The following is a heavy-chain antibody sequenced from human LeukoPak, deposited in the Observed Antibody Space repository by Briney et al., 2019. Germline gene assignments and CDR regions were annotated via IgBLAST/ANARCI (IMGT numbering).Heavy chain of an antibody. CDR3: AREKIAMRAFDS. CDR1: GESITTHY. V-gene: IGHV4-59*11. CDR2: VYDTGST. D-gene: IGHD2-2*01. J-gene: IGHJ4*02. Sequence: SETLSLTCTVSGESITTHYWTWIRQPPGKGLEWIGYVYDTGSTDYNPSLKSRVTISVDTSKNQFSLRLNSVTAADTAIYYCAREKIAMRAFDSWGQGTLVTVSS.